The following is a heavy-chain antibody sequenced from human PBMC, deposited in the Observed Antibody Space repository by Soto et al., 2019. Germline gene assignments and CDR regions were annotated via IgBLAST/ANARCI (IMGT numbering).Heavy chain of an antibody. Sequence: SETLSLTCTVSGISVSTSDYYWGWVRQPPGKGLDWIGNIYYSGSTFYNPSLRSRVTLSVDTSKNQFSLRLNSVTVADTAVYFCAGFVVPASRNSDFDYWGQGTLVSVSS. CDR1: GISVSTSDYY. CDR3: AGFVVPASRNSDFDY. V-gene: IGHV4-39*01. CDR2: IYYSGST. D-gene: IGHD2-15*01. J-gene: IGHJ4*02.